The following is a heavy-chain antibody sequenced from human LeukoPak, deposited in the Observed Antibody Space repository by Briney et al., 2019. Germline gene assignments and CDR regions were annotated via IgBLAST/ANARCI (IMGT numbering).Heavy chain of an antibody. D-gene: IGHD5-18*01. CDR1: GFTFSSYA. CDR2: ISGGGSST. V-gene: IGHV3-23*01. Sequence: GGSLRLSCAASGFTFSSYAMSWVRQAPGKGLEWVSGISGGGSSTYYADSVKGRFTISRDNSKNTLYLQMNSLRAEDTAVYYCAKTRYTYGFHPDYWGQGTLVTVSS. J-gene: IGHJ4*02. CDR3: AKTRYTYGFHPDY.